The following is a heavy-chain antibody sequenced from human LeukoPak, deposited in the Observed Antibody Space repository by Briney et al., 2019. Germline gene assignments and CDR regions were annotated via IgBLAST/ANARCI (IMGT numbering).Heavy chain of an antibody. CDR1: GYSISSGFY. V-gene: IGHV4-38-2*02. CDR3: ARDSGTYHTLNS. D-gene: IGHD1-26*01. J-gene: IGHJ5*02. CDR2: MFHSGST. Sequence: SETLSLTCAVSGYSISSGFYWGWIRQTPGKGLEWIASMFHSGSTYYNPSLKTRVAISVDTSKNQFSRKLTSVTAADTAIYYCARDSGTYHTLNSWGQGTLVTVSS.